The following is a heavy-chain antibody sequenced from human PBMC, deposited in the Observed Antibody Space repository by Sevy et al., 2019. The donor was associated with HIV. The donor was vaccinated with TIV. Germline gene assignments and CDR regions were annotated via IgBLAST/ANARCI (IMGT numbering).Heavy chain of an antibody. CDR2: IDSGGST. J-gene: IGHJ6*02. V-gene: IGHV3-66*01. Sequence: GGSLRRSCEASGFTVSGNYMAWVRLAPGKGLEWVSLIDSGGSTYYADSVKGRFTNSRDNAKNTLYLQMNPLRAEDTAVYFCARDRYYDASGYYYYYYGMDVWGQGTTVTVSS. D-gene: IGHD3-22*01. CDR1: GFTVSGNY. CDR3: ARDRYYDASGYYYYYYGMDV.